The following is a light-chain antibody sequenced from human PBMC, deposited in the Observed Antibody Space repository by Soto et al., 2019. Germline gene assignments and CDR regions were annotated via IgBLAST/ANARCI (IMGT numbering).Light chain of an antibody. CDR3: QHYNSYPWT. CDR1: LSISSW. J-gene: IGKJ1*01. CDR2: DAS. V-gene: IGKV1-5*01. Sequence: DIQMTQSPSTLSASVGDRVTITCRASLSISSWLAWYQQKPGKAPKVLIYDASNLESGVPSRFSGTGSGTEFTLTISSLQPDDFATYYCQHYNSYPWTFGQGTKVEIK.